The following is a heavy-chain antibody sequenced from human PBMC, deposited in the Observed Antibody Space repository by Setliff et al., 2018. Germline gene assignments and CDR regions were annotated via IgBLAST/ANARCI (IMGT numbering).Heavy chain of an antibody. Sequence: ASVKVSCKASGYTFTNYGITWVRQAPGQGLEWMGWINNYNFNTNYAQKLQGRVTMTTDTSTSTAYMELRSLRSDDTAVYYCARSIALFGVDVVSCYFDHWGQGTLVTVSS. CDR2: INNYNFNT. J-gene: IGHJ4*02. V-gene: IGHV1-18*01. CDR1: GYTFTNYG. CDR3: ARSIALFGVDVVSCYFDH. D-gene: IGHD3-3*01.